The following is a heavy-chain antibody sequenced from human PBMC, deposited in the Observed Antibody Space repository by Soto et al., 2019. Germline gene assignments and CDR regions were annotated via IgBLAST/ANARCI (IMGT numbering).Heavy chain of an antibody. Sequence: QVQLQESGPGLVKPSETLSLTCTDSGGSISYYYWSWIRQPPGKGLEYIGYIYYSGSTNYNPSLKSRVTMSVDTSKNQFSLRLSSVTAADTAVYYCARVRERWFTYWYFDLWGRGTLVTVSS. J-gene: IGHJ2*01. CDR1: GGSISYYY. CDR3: ARVRERWFTYWYFDL. D-gene: IGHD1-26*01. V-gene: IGHV4-59*01. CDR2: IYYSGST.